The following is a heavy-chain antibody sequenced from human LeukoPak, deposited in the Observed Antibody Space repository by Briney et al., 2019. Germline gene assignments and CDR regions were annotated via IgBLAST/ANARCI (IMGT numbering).Heavy chain of an antibody. CDR3: ARQTGSGLFILP. D-gene: IGHD3/OR15-3a*01. V-gene: IGHV4-61*02. J-gene: IGHJ4*02. Sequence: TPSETLSLTCTVSGGSISSANSYWSWIRQPAGKGLEWIGRVSTGGSTNCNPSLKSRVTISVDTSKNQFSLKLTSVTAADTAVYYCARQTGSGLFILPGGQGTLVTVSS. CDR1: GGSISSANSY. CDR2: VSTGGST.